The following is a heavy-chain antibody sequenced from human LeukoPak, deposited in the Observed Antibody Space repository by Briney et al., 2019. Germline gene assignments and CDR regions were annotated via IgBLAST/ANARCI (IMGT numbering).Heavy chain of an antibody. D-gene: IGHD4-17*01. CDR2: INHSGST. CDR3: ARGVVYGDSYFGY. J-gene: IGHJ4*02. CDR1: GGSFSGYY. Sequence: SETLSLTCAVYGGSFSGYYWSWIRQPPGKGLEWIGEINHSGSTNYNPSLKSRVTISVDTSKNQFSLKLSSVTAADTAVYYCARGVVYGDSYFGYWGQGTLVTVSS. V-gene: IGHV4-34*01.